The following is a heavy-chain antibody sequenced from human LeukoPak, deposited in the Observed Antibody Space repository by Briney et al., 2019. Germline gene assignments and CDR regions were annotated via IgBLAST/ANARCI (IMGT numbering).Heavy chain of an antibody. J-gene: IGHJ2*01. CDR2: TYYRSKWYN. D-gene: IGHD5-12*01. CDR3: AREVATTSHWYFDL. Sequence: SQTLSLTCAISGDSVSSNSAAWNCIRLPPSRGLECLGSTYYRSKWYNDYAVSVKSRITINPDTSKNQFSLQLNSVTPEDTAVYYCAREVATTSHWYFDLWGRGTLVTVSS. CDR1: GDSVSSNSAA. V-gene: IGHV6-1*01.